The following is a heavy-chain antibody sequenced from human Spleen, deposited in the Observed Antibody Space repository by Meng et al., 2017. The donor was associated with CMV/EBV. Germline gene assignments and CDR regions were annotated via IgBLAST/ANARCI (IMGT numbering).Heavy chain of an antibody. CDR3: ARTRVATEEAYFDY. CDR2: IYSGGST. J-gene: IGHJ4*02. CDR1: GFTVSNHY. V-gene: IGHV3-53*01. Sequence: GESLKISFAASGFTVSNHYMSWVRQAPEKGLEWLSVIYSGGSTYYADSVKGRFSISRDNSRNTLYLQMNSLRAEDTAVYYCARTRVATEEAYFDYWGQGTLVTVSS. D-gene: IGHD5-12*01.